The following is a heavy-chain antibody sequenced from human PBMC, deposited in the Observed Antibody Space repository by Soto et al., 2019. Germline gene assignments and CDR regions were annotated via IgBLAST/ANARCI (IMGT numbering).Heavy chain of an antibody. J-gene: IGHJ4*02. V-gene: IGHV3-23*01. CDR3: AKDRWIAARPLQYFDY. CDR1: GFTFSSYS. D-gene: IGHD6-6*01. CDR2: ISVSGGST. Sequence: PGGSRRRSWAASGFTFSSYSMSGVRQAPGKGLEWVSAISVSGGSTYYADSVKGRFTISRDNSKNTLYLQMNSLRAEDTAVYYCAKDRWIAARPLQYFDYWGQGTLVTVSS.